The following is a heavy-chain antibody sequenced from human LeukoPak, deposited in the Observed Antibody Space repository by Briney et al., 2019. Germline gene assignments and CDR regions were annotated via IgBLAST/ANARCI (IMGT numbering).Heavy chain of an antibody. D-gene: IGHD3-22*01. CDR3: TSLGGLDSSGYTYPDY. J-gene: IGHJ4*02. V-gene: IGHV3-73*01. Sequence: GGSLRLPCAASGFTFSGSAMHWVRQASGKGLEWVGRIRSKANSYATAYAASVKGRFTISRDDSKNTAYLQMNSLKTEDTAVYYCTSLGGLDSSGYTYPDYWGQGTLVTVSS. CDR2: IRSKANSYAT. CDR1: GFTFSGSA.